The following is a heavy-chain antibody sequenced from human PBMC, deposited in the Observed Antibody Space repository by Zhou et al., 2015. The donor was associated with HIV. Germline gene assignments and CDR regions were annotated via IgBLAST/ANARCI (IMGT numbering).Heavy chain of an antibody. CDR2: IIPIFGTA. Sequence: QVQLVQSGAEVKKPGSSVKVSCKASGGTFSSYAISWVRQAPGQGLEWMGGIIPIFGTANYAQKFQGRVTITADESTSTAYMELSSLRSEDTAVYYCARLHTAMVATAYYYYGMDVWGQGTTVTVSS. CDR3: ARLHTAMVATAYYYYGMDV. CDR1: GGTFSSYA. V-gene: IGHV1-69*01. J-gene: IGHJ6*02. D-gene: IGHD5-18*01.